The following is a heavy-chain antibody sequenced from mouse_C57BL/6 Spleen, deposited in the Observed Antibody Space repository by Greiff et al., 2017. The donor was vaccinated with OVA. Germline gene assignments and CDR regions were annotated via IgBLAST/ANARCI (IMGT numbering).Heavy chain of an antibody. CDR1: GYSITSGYY. J-gene: IGHJ2*01. CDR3: ARETPSYYFDY. Sequence: DVKLQESGPGLVKPSQSLSLTCSVTGYSITSGYYWNWIRQFPGNKLEWMGYISYDGSNNYNPSLKNRISITRDTSKNQFFLKLNSVTTEDTATYYCARETPSYYFDYWGQGTTLTVSS. CDR2: ISYDGSN. V-gene: IGHV3-6*01.